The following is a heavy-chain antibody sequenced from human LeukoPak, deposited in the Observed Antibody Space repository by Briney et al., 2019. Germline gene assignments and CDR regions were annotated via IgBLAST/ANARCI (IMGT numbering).Heavy chain of an antibody. CDR1: GFAFSSHA. CDR3: AKSSRYGTGWYGKIDY. D-gene: IGHD6-19*01. J-gene: IGHJ4*02. CDR2: ITDSGGSR. Sequence: GGSLRLSCAASGFAFSSHAMSWVRQAPGKGLEWVSAITDSGGSRQYTDSVKGRFTISRDNSKNTLYLQMDSLRADDTAVYYCAKSSRYGTGWYGKIDYWGQGTLVTVSS. V-gene: IGHV3-23*01.